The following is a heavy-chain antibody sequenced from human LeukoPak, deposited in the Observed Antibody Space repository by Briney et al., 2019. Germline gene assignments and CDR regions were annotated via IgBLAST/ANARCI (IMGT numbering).Heavy chain of an antibody. V-gene: IGHV4-59*08. D-gene: IGHD6-13*01. Sequence: SETPSLTCTVSGGSISSYYWSWIRQPPGEGLEGIGYIYYSGSTNYNPSLKSRVTISVDTSKNQFSLKLSSVTAADTAVYYCVRWTPAAAGYYYYYGMDVWGQGTTVTVSS. CDR2: IYYSGST. CDR1: GGSISSYY. J-gene: IGHJ6*02. CDR3: VRWTPAAAGYYYYYGMDV.